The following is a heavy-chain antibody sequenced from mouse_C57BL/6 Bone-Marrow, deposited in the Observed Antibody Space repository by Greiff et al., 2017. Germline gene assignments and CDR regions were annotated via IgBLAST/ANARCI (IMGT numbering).Heavy chain of an antibody. CDR3: ARRWLLYYAMDY. D-gene: IGHD2-3*01. Sequence: EVQLVESGGGLVQPGGSLKLSCAASGFTFSDYYMYWVRQTPETRLAWVACISNGGGSPYYPDTVKGRFTISRDNAKNTLYLQRSRLKSEATAMYYCARRWLLYYAMDYWGQGTSVTVSS. V-gene: IGHV5-12*01. J-gene: IGHJ4*01. CDR1: GFTFSDYY. CDR2: ISNGGGSP.